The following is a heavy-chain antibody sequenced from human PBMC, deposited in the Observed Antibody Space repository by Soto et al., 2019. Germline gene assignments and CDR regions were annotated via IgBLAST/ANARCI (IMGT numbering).Heavy chain of an antibody. V-gene: IGHV3-21*01. CDR2: ISSSSSYI. CDR3: ARGGSSGYLYYYYYYGMDV. D-gene: IGHD3-22*01. J-gene: IGHJ6*02. Sequence: PGGSLRLSCAASGFTFSSYSMNWVRQAPGKGLEWVSSISSSSSYIYYADSVKGRFTISRDNAKNSLYLQMNSLRAEDTAVYYCARGGSSGYLYYYYYYGMDVWGQGTTVTVSS. CDR1: GFTFSSYS.